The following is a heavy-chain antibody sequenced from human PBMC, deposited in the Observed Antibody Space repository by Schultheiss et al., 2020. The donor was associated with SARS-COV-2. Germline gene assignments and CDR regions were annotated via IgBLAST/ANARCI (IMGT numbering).Heavy chain of an antibody. Sequence: GGSLRLSCAASGFTFSSYEMNWVRQAPGKGLEWVSAISGSGGSTYYADSVKGRFTISRDNSKNTLYLQMNSLRAEDTAVYYCTRDARYCSSTSCYLDSRAFDIWGQGTMVTVSS. CDR3: TRDARYCSSTSCYLDSRAFDI. D-gene: IGHD2-2*01. J-gene: IGHJ3*02. CDR2: ISGSGGST. CDR1: GFTFSSYE. V-gene: IGHV3-23*01.